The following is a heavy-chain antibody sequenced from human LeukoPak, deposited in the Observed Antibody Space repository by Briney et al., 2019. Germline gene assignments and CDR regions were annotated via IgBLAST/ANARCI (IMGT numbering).Heavy chain of an antibody. CDR3: ASAHDYYDSSGRLRQSYYFDY. CDR2: SNHSRTT. Sequence: SETLSLTCAVYGGSFRADYWSRIRNPPVTARERIGESNHSRTTNYYPSLKSRVTISVDTSKNQFSLKLSSVTAADTAVYYCASAHDYYDSSGRLRQSYYFDYWGQGTLVTVSS. D-gene: IGHD3-22*01. V-gene: IGHV4-34*01. CDR1: GGSFRADY. J-gene: IGHJ4*02.